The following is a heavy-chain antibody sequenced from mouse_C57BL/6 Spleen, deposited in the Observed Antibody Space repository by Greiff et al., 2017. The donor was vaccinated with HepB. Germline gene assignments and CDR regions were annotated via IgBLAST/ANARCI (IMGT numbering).Heavy chain of an antibody. CDR2: IYPGSGST. D-gene: IGHD2-3*01. J-gene: IGHJ2*01. CDR1: GYTFTSYW. CDR3: ARGMGSDDYFDY. V-gene: IGHV1-55*01. Sequence: QVQLQQPGAELVKPGASVKLSCKASGYTFTSYWITWVKQRPGQGLEWIGDIYPGSGSTNYNEKFKSKATLTVDTSSSTAYMQLSSLTYEDSAVDYCARGMGSDDYFDYWGQGTTLTVSS.